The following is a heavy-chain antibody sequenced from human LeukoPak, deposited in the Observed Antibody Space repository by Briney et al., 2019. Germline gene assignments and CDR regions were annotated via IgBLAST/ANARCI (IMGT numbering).Heavy chain of an antibody. CDR3: ARDRLYYYGSGSYYTGYYFDY. Sequence: GGSLRLSCAASGFTFSSYAMHWVRQAPGKGLEWVAVISYDGSNKYYADSVKGRFTISRDNSKNTLYLQMNSLRAGDTAVYYCARDRLYYYGSGSYYTGYYFDYWGQGTLVTVSS. CDR2: ISYDGSNK. D-gene: IGHD3-10*01. V-gene: IGHV3-30-3*01. CDR1: GFTFSSYA. J-gene: IGHJ4*02.